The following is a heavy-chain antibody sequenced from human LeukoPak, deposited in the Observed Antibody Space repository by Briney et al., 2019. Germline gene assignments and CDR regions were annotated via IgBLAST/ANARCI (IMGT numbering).Heavy chain of an antibody. CDR1: GGSTSSNW. CDR3: ARNYWFDP. J-gene: IGHJ5*02. Sequence: ASETLSLTCAVSGGSTSSNWWSWVRQPPGKGLEWIGEIYHSGSTNYNPSLKSRVTISVDKSKNQFSLKLSSVTAADTAVYYCARNYWFDPWGQGTLVTVSS. CDR2: IYHSGST. V-gene: IGHV4-4*02.